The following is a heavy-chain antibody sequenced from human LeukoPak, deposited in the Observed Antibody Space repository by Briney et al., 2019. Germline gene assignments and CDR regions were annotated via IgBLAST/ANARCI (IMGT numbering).Heavy chain of an antibody. CDR1: GGSISSYY. V-gene: IGHV4-59*01. CDR2: IYYSGST. J-gene: IGHJ4*02. Sequence: SETLSLTCTVSGGSISSYYWSWIRQPPGKGLEWIGYIYYSGSTNYNPSLKSRVTITVDTSKNQFSLKLSSVTAADTAVYYCARAPGSRHYFDYWGQGTLVTVSS. D-gene: IGHD3-10*01. CDR3: ARAPGSRHYFDY.